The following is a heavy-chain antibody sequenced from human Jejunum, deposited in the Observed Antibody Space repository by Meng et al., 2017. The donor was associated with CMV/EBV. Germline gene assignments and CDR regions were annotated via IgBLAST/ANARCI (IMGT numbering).Heavy chain of an antibody. J-gene: IGHJ6*02. CDR2: IRYDGTKT. V-gene: IGHV3-30*02. D-gene: IGHD2-21*02. Sequence: SYGMQWVRQGPGTGLEWVSFIRYDGTKTYYADSVKGRFTISRDNSKNTLYLQMNSLRAEDTAIYYCAKDHDLVTGKDYYYAMDVWGQGTTVTVSS. CDR1: SYG. CDR3: AKDHDLVTGKDYYYAMDV.